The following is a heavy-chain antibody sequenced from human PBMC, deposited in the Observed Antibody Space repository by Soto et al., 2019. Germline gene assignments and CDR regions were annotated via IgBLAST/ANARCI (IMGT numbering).Heavy chain of an antibody. Sequence: SETLSLTCTVSGGSISSGGYYWSWIRQHPGKGLGWIGYIYYSGSTYYNPSLKSRVTISVDTSKNQFSLKLSSVTAADTAVYYCARVQYNWTFDYWGQGTLVTVSS. CDR2: IYYSGST. CDR1: GGSISSGGYY. CDR3: ARVQYNWTFDY. D-gene: IGHD1-20*01. J-gene: IGHJ4*02. V-gene: IGHV4-31*03.